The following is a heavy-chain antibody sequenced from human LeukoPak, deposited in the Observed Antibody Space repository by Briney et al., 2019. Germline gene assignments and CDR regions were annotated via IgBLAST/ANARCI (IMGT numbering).Heavy chain of an antibody. J-gene: IGHJ4*02. CDR1: GYTFTCYY. Sequence: ASVKVSCKASGYTFTCYYMHWVRQAPGQGLEWMGWINPNSGGTNYAQKFQGRVTMTRDTSISTAYVELSRLRSDDTAVYYCARDYPGEDTAMAKFDYWGQGTLVTVSS. D-gene: IGHD5-18*01. CDR3: ARDYPGEDTAMAKFDY. CDR2: INPNSGGT. V-gene: IGHV1-2*02.